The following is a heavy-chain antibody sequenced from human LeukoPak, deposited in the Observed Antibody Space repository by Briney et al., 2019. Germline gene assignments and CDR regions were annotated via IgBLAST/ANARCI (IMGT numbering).Heavy chain of an antibody. J-gene: IGHJ4*02. CDR2: ISSSGNT. CDR1: GFTFGRSA. CDR3: VKGRMSEDGLDF. Sequence: GGSLRLSCEASGFTFGRSAMTWVRQTPGKALEWFSSISSSGNTYYADSVKGRFTISRDNSKNLVNLQMNSLRAEDTAIYYCVKGRMSEDGLDFWGQGSLVTVSS. V-gene: IGHV3-23*01. D-gene: IGHD5-24*01.